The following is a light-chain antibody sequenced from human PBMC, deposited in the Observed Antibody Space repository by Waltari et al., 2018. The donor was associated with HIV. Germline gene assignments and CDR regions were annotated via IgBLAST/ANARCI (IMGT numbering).Light chain of an antibody. CDR3: PQYSSSPIT. Sequence: EIVLTQSPGTLSLSPVERATLACRASQSVTSGYLAGYQQKRGQAPRHVIYAASSRATGIPGRFSGSGSGTDFTLTISRLEPEDFAVYYCPQYSSSPITFSQGTRLEMK. J-gene: IGKJ5*01. CDR1: QSVTSGY. V-gene: IGKV3-20*01. CDR2: AAS.